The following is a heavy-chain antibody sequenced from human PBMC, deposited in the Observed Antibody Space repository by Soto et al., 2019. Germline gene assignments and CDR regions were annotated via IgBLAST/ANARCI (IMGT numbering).Heavy chain of an antibody. CDR2: IYHSGST. Sequence: SETLSLTCAVSGGSISSGGYSWSWIRQPPGKGLEWIGYIYHSGSTYYNPSLKSRVTISVDRSKNQFSLKLSSVTAADTAVYYCARVPDRWGQGPLVTAPQ. CDR3: ARVPDR. D-gene: IGHD2-2*01. CDR1: GGSISSGGYS. J-gene: IGHJ5*02. V-gene: IGHV4-30-2*01.